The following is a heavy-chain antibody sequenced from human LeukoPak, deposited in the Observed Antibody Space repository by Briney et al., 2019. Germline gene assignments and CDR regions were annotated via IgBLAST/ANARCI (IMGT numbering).Heavy chain of an antibody. CDR3: AADPNYGDYSRAFDI. Sequence: GASVKVSCKASGFRFTSSAMQWVGQARGQRREWIGWIVVCSGNTNYAQKFQERVTITRDMSTSTAYMELTSLRSGDTAVYYCAADPNYGDYSRAFDIWGQGTMVTVSS. CDR2: IVVCSGNT. J-gene: IGHJ3*02. CDR1: GFRFTSSA. V-gene: IGHV1-58*02. D-gene: IGHD4-17*01.